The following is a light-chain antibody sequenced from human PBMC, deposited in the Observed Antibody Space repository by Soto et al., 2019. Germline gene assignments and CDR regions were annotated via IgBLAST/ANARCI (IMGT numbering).Light chain of an antibody. J-gene: IGKJ2*01. V-gene: IGKV1-5*03. CDR1: QSVSGW. Sequence: IQMTQSPSTLSASGGDRVAISCRASQSVSGWLAWYQQKPGKVPKLLIYQASTLEDGVPSRFSGSGSGTEFTLTISSLQPDDSATYYCQHYNDYSYTFGPGTK. CDR2: QAS. CDR3: QHYNDYSYT.